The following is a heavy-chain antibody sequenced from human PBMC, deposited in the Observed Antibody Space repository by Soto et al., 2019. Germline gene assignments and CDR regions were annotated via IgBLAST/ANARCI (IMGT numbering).Heavy chain of an antibody. J-gene: IGHJ4*02. Sequence: QVQLQESGPGLVKPSETLSLTCTVSGGSISSYYWSWIRQPPGKGLEWIGYIYYSGSTNYNPSLKSRVTISVDTSKNQFSLKLSSVTAADTAVYYCARTRGEFDYWGQGTLVTVSS. CDR1: GGSISSYY. CDR2: IYYSGST. CDR3: ARTRGEFDY. D-gene: IGHD7-27*01. V-gene: IGHV4-59*01.